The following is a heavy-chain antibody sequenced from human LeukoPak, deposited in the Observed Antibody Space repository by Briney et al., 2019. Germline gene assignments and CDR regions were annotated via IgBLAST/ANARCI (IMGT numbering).Heavy chain of an antibody. CDR2: INHSGST. CDR3: ARGPLYYDILTGYFPPHFDY. CDR1: GGSFSGYY. J-gene: IGHJ4*02. V-gene: IGHV4-34*01. Sequence: SETLSLTCAVYGGSFSGYYWSWIRQPPGKGLEWIGEINHSGSTNYNPSLKSRVTISVDTSKNQFSLKLSSATAADTAVYYCARGPLYYDILTGYFPPHFDYWGQGTLVTVSS. D-gene: IGHD3-9*01.